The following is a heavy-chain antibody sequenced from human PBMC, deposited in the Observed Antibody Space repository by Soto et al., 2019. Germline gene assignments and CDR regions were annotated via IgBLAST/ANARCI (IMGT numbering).Heavy chain of an antibody. J-gene: IGHJ6*02. Sequence: SVKVSCKASGGTFSSYAISWVRQAPGQGLEWMGGIIPIFGTANYAQKFQGRVTITADESTSTAYMELSSLRSEDTAVYYCARAVEGAVAQIYYYGMDVWGQGTTVT. V-gene: IGHV1-69*13. CDR3: ARAVEGAVAQIYYYGMDV. CDR2: IIPIFGTA. D-gene: IGHD6-19*01. CDR1: GGTFSSYA.